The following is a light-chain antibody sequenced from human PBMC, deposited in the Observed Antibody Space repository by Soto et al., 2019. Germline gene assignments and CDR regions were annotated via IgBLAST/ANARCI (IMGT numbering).Light chain of an antibody. CDR2: AAY. CDR3: QQYYSYPRT. Sequence: DIQMTQSPSTLSASVGDRVTITCRVSQSINRWLAWYQQKPGKAPKLLIYAAYNLQSGVPSRFSGSGSGTDFTLTISCLQSEDFATYYCQQYYSYPRTFGQGTKVDI. J-gene: IGKJ1*01. V-gene: IGKV1-5*01. CDR1: QSINRW.